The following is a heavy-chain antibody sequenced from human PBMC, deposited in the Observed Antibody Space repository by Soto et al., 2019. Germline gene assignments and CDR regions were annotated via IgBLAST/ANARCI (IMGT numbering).Heavy chain of an antibody. J-gene: IGHJ4*02. CDR1: GYTFNTYG. V-gene: IGHV1-18*01. CDR3: AREALYRSGWYYSDY. D-gene: IGHD6-13*01. CDR2: ISAYNGNT. Sequence: ASVKVSCKASGYTFNTYGINWVRQAPGQGLEWMGWISAYNGNTNYAEKVRGRVTMTTDTSTSTAYMELRSLRSDDTAVYYCAREALYRSGWYYSDYWGQGNPVTVSS.